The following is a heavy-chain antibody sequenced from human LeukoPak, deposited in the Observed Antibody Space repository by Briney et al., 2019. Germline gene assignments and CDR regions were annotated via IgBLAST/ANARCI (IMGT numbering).Heavy chain of an antibody. CDR3: ARHEIKGYSYGYHYYYMDV. CDR2: IYYSGST. D-gene: IGHD5-18*01. Sequence: PSETLSLTCTVSGGSISSSSYYWGWIRQPPGKGLEWIGSIYYSGSTYYNPSLKSRVTISVDTSKNQFSLKLSSVTAADTAVYYCARHEIKGYSYGYHYYYMDVWGKGTTVTASS. V-gene: IGHV4-39*01. CDR1: GGSISSSSYY. J-gene: IGHJ6*03.